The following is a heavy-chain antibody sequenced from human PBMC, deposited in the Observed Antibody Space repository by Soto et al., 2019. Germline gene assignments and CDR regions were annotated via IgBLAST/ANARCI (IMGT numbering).Heavy chain of an antibody. V-gene: IGHV4-59*01. Sequence: SETLSLTCTVSAASITSYSWSWVRQPPRKGLEWIGYISYSGSTNYNPSLNSRVAISTHTSNNQFSLRLNSVTSEDTAVYYCARAISIYGVVTYGMDVWGQGTTVTVSS. CDR2: ISYSGST. J-gene: IGHJ6*02. CDR1: AASITSYS. CDR3: ARAISIYGVVTYGMDV. D-gene: IGHD3-3*01.